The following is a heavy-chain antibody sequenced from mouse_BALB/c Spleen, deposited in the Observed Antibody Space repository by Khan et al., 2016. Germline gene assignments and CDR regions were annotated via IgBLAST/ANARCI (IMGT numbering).Heavy chain of an antibody. CDR1: GFTFSSYA. CDR3: TRRDYERFVY. Sequence: EVQLQESGGGLVKPGGSLKLSCSASGFTFSSYAMSWVRQTPEKRLEWVASITSGGSTYYPDSMKGRFTISRDSARNILYLQMSSVRSEDTAMYYCTRRDYERFVYWGQGTLVTVSA. D-gene: IGHD1-1*01. V-gene: IGHV5-6-5*01. J-gene: IGHJ3*01. CDR2: ITSGGST.